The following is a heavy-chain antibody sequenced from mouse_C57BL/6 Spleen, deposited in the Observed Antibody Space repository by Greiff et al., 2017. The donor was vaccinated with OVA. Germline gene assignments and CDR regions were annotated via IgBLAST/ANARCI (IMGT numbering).Heavy chain of an antibody. D-gene: IGHD1-1*01. J-gene: IGHJ4*01. CDR3: AGSETTVVAPYAMDY. Sequence: QVQLQQSGAELARPGASVKLSCKASGYTFTSYGISWVKQRTGQGLEWIGEIYPRSGNTYYNEKFKGKATLTADKSSSTAYMELRSLTSEDSAVYFCAGSETTVVAPYAMDYWGQGTSVTVSS. V-gene: IGHV1-81*01. CDR1: GYTFTSYG. CDR2: IYPRSGNT.